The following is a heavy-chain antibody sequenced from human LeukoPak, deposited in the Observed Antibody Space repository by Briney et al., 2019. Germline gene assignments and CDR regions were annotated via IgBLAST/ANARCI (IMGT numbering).Heavy chain of an antibody. J-gene: IGHJ5*02. CDR3: AREGTYYYGSGSYYNSSDPNWFDP. D-gene: IGHD3-10*01. CDR2: IYPGDSDT. Sequence: GESLNISCTGSGYSFTSYWIGWVRQMRGKGLEWMGIIYPGDSDTRYSPSFQGQVTISADKSISTAYLQWSSLKASDTAMYYCAREGTYYYGSGSYYNSSDPNWFDPWGQGTLVTVSS. CDR1: GYSFTSYW. V-gene: IGHV5-51*01.